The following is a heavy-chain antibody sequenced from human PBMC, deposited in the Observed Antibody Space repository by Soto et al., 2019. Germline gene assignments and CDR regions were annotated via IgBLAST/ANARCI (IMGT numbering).Heavy chain of an antibody. CDR1: GGSLSNYG. J-gene: IGHJ6*02. CDR3: ARGDATKIVVTTYYGMDV. CDR2: IIPVFGTE. V-gene: IGHV1-69*12. Sequence: QVQLVQSGAAVKKPGSSVKVSCKASGGSLSNYGISWVRQAAGQGLEWMGGIIPVFGTENYAQKFQGRVTITADESTSIVYMDVTSLRSEDTAVYYCARGDATKIVVTTYYGMDVWGQGTTVTVSS. D-gene: IGHD4-17*01.